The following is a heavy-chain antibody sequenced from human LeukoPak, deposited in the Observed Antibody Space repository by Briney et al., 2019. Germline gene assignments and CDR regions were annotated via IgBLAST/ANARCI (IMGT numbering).Heavy chain of an antibody. D-gene: IGHD2-2*01. CDR1: GFTFDDYA. Sequence: AGGSLRLSCAASGFTFDDYAMHWVRQAPGKGLEWVSGISWNIGSIGYADSVKGRFTISRDNSKNTLYLQMNSLRAEDTAVYYCAKPYCSSTSCSPFDYWGQGTLVTVSS. CDR3: AKPYCSSTSCSPFDY. CDR2: ISWNIGSI. V-gene: IGHV3-9*01. J-gene: IGHJ4*02.